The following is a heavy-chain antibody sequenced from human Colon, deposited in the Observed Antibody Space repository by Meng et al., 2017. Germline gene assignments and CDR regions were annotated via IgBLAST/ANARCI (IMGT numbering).Heavy chain of an antibody. Sequence: VRLQESGPGLVRPSETLSLTCNVSGGSVSSGSHYWSWIRQPPGKGLEWIGYMFHSGTTKYNPSLKSRVSMSVDTTKNQFYLKLTSVTVADTAVFYCARLIAGWPFYFDYWGQGILVTVSS. CDR3: ARLIAGWPFYFDY. V-gene: IGHV4-61*01. D-gene: IGHD6-19*01. CDR1: GGSVSSGSHY. CDR2: MFHSGTT. J-gene: IGHJ4*02.